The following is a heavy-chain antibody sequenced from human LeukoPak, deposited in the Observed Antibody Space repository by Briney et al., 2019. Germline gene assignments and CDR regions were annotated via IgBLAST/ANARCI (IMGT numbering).Heavy chain of an antibody. V-gene: IGHV3-23*01. D-gene: IGHD3-22*01. Sequence: GGSLRLSCAASGFTFSSYAMSWVRQAPGKGLEWVSAISGSGGSTYYADSVKGRFTISRDNSKNTLYLQMNSLRAEDTAVYYCAKDESSAYYDSSGYYSYWGQGTLVTVSS. CDR3: AKDESSAYYDSSGYYSY. CDR2: ISGSGGST. CDR1: GFTFSSYA. J-gene: IGHJ4*02.